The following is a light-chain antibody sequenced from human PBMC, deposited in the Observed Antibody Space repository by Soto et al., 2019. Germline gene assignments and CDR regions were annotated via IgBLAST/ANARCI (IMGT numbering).Light chain of an antibody. CDR3: QQYHNWPRT. J-gene: IGKJ1*01. CDR1: QSVNGN. Sequence: EIVMTQSPATLSVFPGERATLSCRASQSVNGNLAWYQQRRGQAPRLLLYGASTRATGIPARFSGSGSGTEFALTISSLQSEDFAIYYCQQYHNWPRTFGQGTKVEIK. CDR2: GAS. V-gene: IGKV3-15*01.